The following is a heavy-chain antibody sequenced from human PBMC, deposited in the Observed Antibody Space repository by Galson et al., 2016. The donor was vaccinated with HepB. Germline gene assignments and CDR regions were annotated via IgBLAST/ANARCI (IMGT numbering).Heavy chain of an antibody. CDR3: AFSGYSSSGFEDY. CDR1: RYNFISYD. D-gene: IGHD3-22*01. Sequence: SVKVSCKASRYNFISYDVNWVRQATGQGLEWMGWMYPNSGNTAYAKKFQGRVTMTRNTSTTTAYMELNSLRSEDTAVYYCAFSGYSSSGFEDYWGQGTLITVSS. J-gene: IGHJ4*02. V-gene: IGHV1-8*01. CDR2: MYPNSGNT.